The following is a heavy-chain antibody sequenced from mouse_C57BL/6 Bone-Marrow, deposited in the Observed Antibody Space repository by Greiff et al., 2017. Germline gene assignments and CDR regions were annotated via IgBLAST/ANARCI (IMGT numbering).Heavy chain of an antibody. D-gene: IGHD2-2*01. CDR1: GFTFSSYA. V-gene: IGHV5-4*03. J-gene: IGHJ4*01. CDR2: ISDGGSYT. Sequence: EVMLVESGGGLVKPGGSLKLSCAASGFTFSSYAMSWVRQTPEKRLEWVATISDGGSYTYYPDNVQGRFTISRGHAKNNLYLQMSHLKTEGTARYCCGRGGLPYYAMDYWGQGTSVTVSS. CDR3: GRGGLPYYAMDY.